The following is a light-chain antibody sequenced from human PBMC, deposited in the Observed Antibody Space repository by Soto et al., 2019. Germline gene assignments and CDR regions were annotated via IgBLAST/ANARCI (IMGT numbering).Light chain of an antibody. CDR3: QQRSNWPPTWT. J-gene: IGKJ1*01. V-gene: IGKV3-11*01. Sequence: EIVLTQSPATLSLSPGGRAALSCRASQSVSSYLAWYQHKPGQAPRLLIYDAAKRATGIPARFSGSGSGTDITLTISSLEPEDFAVYYCQQRSNWPPTWTFGQGTKVEVK. CDR1: QSVSSY. CDR2: DAA.